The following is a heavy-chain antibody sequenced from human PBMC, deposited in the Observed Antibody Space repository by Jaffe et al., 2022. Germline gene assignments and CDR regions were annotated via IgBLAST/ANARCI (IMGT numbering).Heavy chain of an antibody. D-gene: IGHD6-19*01. CDR1: GYTFTGYY. J-gene: IGHJ6*03. Sequence: QVQLVQSGAEVKKPGASVKVSCKASGYTFTGYYMHWVRQAPGQGLEWMGWINPNSGGTNYAQKFQGRVTMTRDTSISTAYMELSRLRSDDTAVYYCARGGIAVAGTQLYYYYYYMDVWGKGTTVTVSS. V-gene: IGHV1-2*02. CDR3: ARGGIAVAGTQLYYYYYYMDV. CDR2: INPNSGGT.